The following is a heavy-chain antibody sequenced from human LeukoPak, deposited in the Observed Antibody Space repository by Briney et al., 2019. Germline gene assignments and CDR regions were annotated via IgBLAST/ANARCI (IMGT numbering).Heavy chain of an antibody. D-gene: IGHD3-22*01. V-gene: IGHV1-69*02. CDR3: VYYYDSSGYYYGMDV. J-gene: IGHJ6*02. CDR2: IIPILGIA. Sequence: SVKVSCSASRYTFTGYYMHGVRQAPCPGPEWMGRIIPILGIANYAQKSQGRVTITADKSTSTAYMELSSLRSEDTAVYYCVYYYDSSGYYYGMDVWGQGTTVTVSS. CDR1: RYTFTGYY.